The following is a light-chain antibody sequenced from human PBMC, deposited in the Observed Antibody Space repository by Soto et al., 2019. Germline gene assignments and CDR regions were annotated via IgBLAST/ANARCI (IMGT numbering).Light chain of an antibody. J-gene: IGKJ4*01. V-gene: IGKV1-33*01. CDR3: QRYDNVPLT. CDR1: QDISNY. Sequence: DIQMTQSPSSLSASVGDRVTITCQASQDISNYLNWYQQKPGKAPKLLIYDAINLETGVPSRFSGSGSGTDFTVTISSLQPEDIATYYCQRYDNVPLTFGGGTMVEIK. CDR2: DAI.